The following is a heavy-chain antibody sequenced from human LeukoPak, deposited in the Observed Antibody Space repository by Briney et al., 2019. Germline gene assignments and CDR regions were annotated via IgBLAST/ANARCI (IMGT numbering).Heavy chain of an antibody. D-gene: IGHD6-13*01. Sequence: ASQTLSLTCTVSGGSISSGSYYWSWIRQPAGRGLEWIGRIYTSGSTNYNPSLKSRVTISVDTSKNQYSLKLSSVTAAHTAVYYCARDSYSSSWYLAFDIWGQGTMVTVSS. CDR3: ARDSYSSSWYLAFDI. J-gene: IGHJ3*02. V-gene: IGHV4-61*02. CDR1: GGSISSGSYY. CDR2: IYTSGST.